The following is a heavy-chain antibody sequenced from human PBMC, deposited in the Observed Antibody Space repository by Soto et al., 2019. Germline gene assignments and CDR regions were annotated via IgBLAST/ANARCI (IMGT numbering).Heavy chain of an antibody. CDR1: GGSISSGGYY. CDR2: IYYSGST. D-gene: IGHD2-2*01. CDR3: ARDKVEDCSSTSCSNWFDP. Sequence: PSETLSLTCTVSGGSISSGGYYWSWIRQHPGKGLEWIGYIYYSGSTYYNPSLKSRVTISVDTSKNQFSLKLSSVTAADTAVYYCARDKVEDCSSTSCSNWFDPWGQGTLVTVSS. V-gene: IGHV4-31*03. J-gene: IGHJ5*02.